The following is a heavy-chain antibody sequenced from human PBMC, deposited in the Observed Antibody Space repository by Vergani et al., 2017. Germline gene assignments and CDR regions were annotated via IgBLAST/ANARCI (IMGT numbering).Heavy chain of an antibody. J-gene: IGHJ4*02. CDR2: VEDSGYF. CDR1: GGSLIGYY. V-gene: IGHV4-59*01. D-gene: IGHD1-14*01. CDR3: ARSIVSRNPPDYFDN. Sequence: QVQLQESGPGLVRPSETLSLTCTVSGGSLIGYYWNWIRQTPGEGLEWMGYVEDSGYFNYNPSLKTRVSMSSDTSNNQFSLMLSSVTVADTAVYYCARSIVSRNPPDYFDNWGQGTLVTVSS.